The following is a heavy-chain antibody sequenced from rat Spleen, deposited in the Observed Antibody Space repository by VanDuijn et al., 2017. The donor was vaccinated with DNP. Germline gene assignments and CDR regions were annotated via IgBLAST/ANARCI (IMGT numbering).Heavy chain of an antibody. CDR3: ASLNNYNWFAY. J-gene: IGHJ3*01. CDR2: ISPGGGNI. Sequence: EVQLVESGGGLVQPGRSMKLSCAASGCTFSNYYMAWVRQAPAKGLEWVAAISPGGGNIYYRDSVKGQFTISRDNGKNTQYLQMDSLRSEDTATYYCASLNNYNWFAYWGQGTLVTVSS. D-gene: IGHD1-10*01. V-gene: IGHV5-25*01. CDR1: GCTFSNYY.